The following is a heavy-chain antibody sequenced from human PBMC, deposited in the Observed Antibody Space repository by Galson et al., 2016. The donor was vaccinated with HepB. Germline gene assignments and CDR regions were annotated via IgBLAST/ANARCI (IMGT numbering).Heavy chain of an antibody. CDR3: ASDYTGPLY. J-gene: IGHJ4*02. CDR1: GFTFSSYE. D-gene: IGHD3-16*01. V-gene: IGHV3-48*03. CDR2: ISSSGSTI. Sequence: SLRLSCAASGFTFSSYEMDWVRQAPGQGLEWVSYISSSGSTIYYADSVKGRFTISRDNAKNSLYLQLNSLRAEDTAVYYCASDYTGPLYWGQGTLVTVSS.